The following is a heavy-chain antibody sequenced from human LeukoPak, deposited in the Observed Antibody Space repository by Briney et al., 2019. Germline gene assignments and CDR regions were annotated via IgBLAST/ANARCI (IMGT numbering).Heavy chain of an antibody. CDR3: ARDQSDYYDSSGYPFDY. Sequence: SGTLSLTCTVSGGSISSYYWSWIRQPPGKGLEWIGEINHSGSTNYNPSLKSRVTISVDTSKNQFSLKLSSVTAADTAVYYCARDQSDYYDSSGYPFDYWGQGTLVTVSS. CDR1: GGSISSYY. V-gene: IGHV4-34*01. J-gene: IGHJ4*02. D-gene: IGHD3-22*01. CDR2: INHSGST.